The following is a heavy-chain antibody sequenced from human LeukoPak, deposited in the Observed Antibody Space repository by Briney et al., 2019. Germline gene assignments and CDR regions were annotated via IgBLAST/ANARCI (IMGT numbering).Heavy chain of an antibody. V-gene: IGHV1-46*01. Sequence: GASVKVSCKASGCTFISYYMHWVRQAPGQGLEWMGVINPSGGNTGYAQKFQGRVTMTRDMSTSTVYMELSRLRSEDTAVYYCARGFSDWIYSGDAFEIWGQGTMVTVSS. CDR3: ARGFSDWIYSGDAFEI. CDR2: INPSGGNT. J-gene: IGHJ3*02. CDR1: GCTFISYY. D-gene: IGHD3/OR15-3a*01.